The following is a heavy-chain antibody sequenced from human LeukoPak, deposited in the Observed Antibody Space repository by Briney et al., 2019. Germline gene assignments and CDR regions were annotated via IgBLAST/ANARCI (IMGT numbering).Heavy chain of an antibody. Sequence: GGSLRLSCAASGFTLSDYYMSWIRQAPGKGLEWVSYISSSGSTIYYADSVKGRFTISRDNAKNSLYLQMNSLRAEDTAVYYCASPSAAAGTYDAFDIWGQGTMVTVSS. J-gene: IGHJ3*02. D-gene: IGHD6-13*01. CDR2: ISSSGSTI. CDR1: GFTLSDYY. V-gene: IGHV3-11*01. CDR3: ASPSAAAGTYDAFDI.